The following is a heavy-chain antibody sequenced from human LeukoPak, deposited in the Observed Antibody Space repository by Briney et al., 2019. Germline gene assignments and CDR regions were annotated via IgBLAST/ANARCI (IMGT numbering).Heavy chain of an antibody. D-gene: IGHD3-22*01. CDR2: INHSGST. J-gene: IGHJ4*02. Sequence: PSETLSLTCAVYGGSLSGYYWSWIRQPPGKGLEWIGEINHSGSTNYNPSLKSRVTISVDTSKNQFSLKLSSVTAADTAVCYCARGRYDSSGYYYHYFDYWGQGTLVTVSS. CDR1: GGSLSGYY. V-gene: IGHV4-34*01. CDR3: ARGRYDSSGYYYHYFDY.